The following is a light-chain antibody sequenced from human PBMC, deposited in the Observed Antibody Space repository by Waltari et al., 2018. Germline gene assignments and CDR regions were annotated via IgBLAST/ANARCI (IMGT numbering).Light chain of an antibody. V-gene: IGLV2-23*02. CDR2: EVN. J-gene: IGLJ2*01. CDR3: CSYAGTPRVV. CDR1: NNDIGSYNL. Sequence: QSALTQPASVSGSPGQSITISCTGTNNDIGSYNLVSWYQQNPGKAPKVIIFEVNKRPSGVSNRFSGSKSGNTASLTVSGLHPEDEADYYCCSYAGTPRVVFGGGTKLTVL.